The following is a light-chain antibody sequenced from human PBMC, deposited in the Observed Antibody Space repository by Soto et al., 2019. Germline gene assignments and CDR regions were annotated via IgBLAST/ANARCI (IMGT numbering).Light chain of an antibody. J-gene: IGKJ3*01. CDR3: QQRRNCPT. V-gene: IGKV3-11*01. CDR1: QSVRGS. Sequence: EIVLTQSPATLSLSPGERATLSCRASQSVRGSLAWYQQKPGQAPRLLIYDASNRATGIPARFSGGGSGTDFTLTTTTQEPEDFAVFYFQQRRNCPTFGLGTKVD. CDR2: DAS.